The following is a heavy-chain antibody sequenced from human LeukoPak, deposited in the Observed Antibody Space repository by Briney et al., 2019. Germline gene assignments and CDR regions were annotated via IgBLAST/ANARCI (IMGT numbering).Heavy chain of an antibody. J-gene: IGHJ4*02. CDR2: ISSSSSYI. V-gene: IGHV3-21*01. CDR3: ARDGYYYDSSGYSKLDFDY. D-gene: IGHD3-22*01. CDR1: GFTFSSYS. Sequence: GGSLRLSCAASGFTFSSYSMNWVRQAPGKGLEWVSSISSSSSYIYYADSVKGRFTISRDNAKNSLYLQMNSLRAEDTAVYYCARDGYYYDSSGYSKLDFDYWGQGTLVTVSS.